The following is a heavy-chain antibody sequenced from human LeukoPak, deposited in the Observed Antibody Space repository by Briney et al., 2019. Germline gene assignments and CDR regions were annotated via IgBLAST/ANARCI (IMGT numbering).Heavy chain of an antibody. J-gene: IGHJ4*02. Sequence: GGSLRLSCAASGFTFSSYWMHSVRQAPGKGLVWGSRINSGGSSTSYADSVKGRFTISRDNAKNTLYLQMNSLRAEDTAVYYCARDKSLGYWGQGTMVTVCS. CDR3: ARDKSLGY. D-gene: IGHD3-16*01. V-gene: IGHV3-74*01. CDR2: INSGGSST. CDR1: GFTFSSYW.